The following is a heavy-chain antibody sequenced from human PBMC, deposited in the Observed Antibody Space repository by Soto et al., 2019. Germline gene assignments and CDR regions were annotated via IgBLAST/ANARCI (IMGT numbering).Heavy chain of an antibody. Sequence: PGVSLRLSCAASGFTFSSYEMNWVRQAPGKGLEWVSYISSSGSTIYYADSVKGRFTISRDNAKNSLYLQMNSLRAEDTAVYYCARRASSSWYAFDYWGQGTLVTVSS. CDR2: ISSSGSTI. V-gene: IGHV3-48*03. J-gene: IGHJ4*02. CDR3: ARRASSSWYAFDY. D-gene: IGHD6-13*01. CDR1: GFTFSSYE.